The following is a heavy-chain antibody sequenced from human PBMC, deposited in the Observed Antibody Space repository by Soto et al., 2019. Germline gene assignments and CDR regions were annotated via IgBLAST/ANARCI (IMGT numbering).Heavy chain of an antibody. Sequence: EVQLLESGGGLVQPGGSLRLSCAASGFTFSDYAMTWVRQAPGKGLEWVSAISGGGGNTYYADSVKGRFSISRDNSKNTLYLQMSSLRAEDTAVYYCAKEAESIARGTYYFDYWGQGTLVTVSS. J-gene: IGHJ4*02. CDR1: GFTFSDYA. CDR2: ISGGGGNT. CDR3: AKEAESIARGTYYFDY. D-gene: IGHD3-10*01. V-gene: IGHV3-23*01.